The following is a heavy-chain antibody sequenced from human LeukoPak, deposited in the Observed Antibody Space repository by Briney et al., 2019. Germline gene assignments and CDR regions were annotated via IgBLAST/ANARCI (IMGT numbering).Heavy chain of an antibody. V-gene: IGHV4-39*07. Sequence: SETLSPTCTVSGGSIRSSYYYWGWIRQPPGKGLEWIGSIYDSGSTYYNPSLKSRVTISVDTSKNQFSLKLSSVTAADTAVYYCARVLRDYGDYGAFDYWGQGTLVTVSS. CDR2: IYDSGST. CDR3: ARVLRDYGDYGAFDY. J-gene: IGHJ4*02. D-gene: IGHD4-17*01. CDR1: GGSIRSSYYY.